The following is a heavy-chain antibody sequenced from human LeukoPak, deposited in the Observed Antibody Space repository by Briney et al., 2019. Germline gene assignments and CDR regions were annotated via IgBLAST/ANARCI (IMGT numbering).Heavy chain of an antibody. V-gene: IGHV1-46*01. D-gene: IGHD3-3*01. CDR1: GYTFSGYY. J-gene: IGHJ6*03. Sequence: GASVKVSCKASGYTFSGYYMHWVRQAPGQGLEWMGIINPSGGSTSYAQKFQGRVTMTRDMSTSTVYMELSSLRSEDTAVYYCARDGPTLPLDDFWSGYYYVYYYMDVWGKGTTVTVSS. CDR2: INPSGGST. CDR3: ARDGPTLPLDDFWSGYYYVYYYMDV.